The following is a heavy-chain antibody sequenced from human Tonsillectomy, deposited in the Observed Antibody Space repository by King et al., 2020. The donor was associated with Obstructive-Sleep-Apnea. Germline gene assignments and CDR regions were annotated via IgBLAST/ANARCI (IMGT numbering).Heavy chain of an antibody. D-gene: IGHD6-13*01. CDR2: IYYSGIS. Sequence: VQLQESGPGLVKPSQTLSLTCTVSGGSISSGGYYWSWIRQHPGKGREWICYIYYSGISNYNPTLKSLVTMSVDTSKNQFSLKLSSVTAADTAVYYCARDRGIATTGTNYGMDVWGQGTTVIVSS. CDR3: ARDRGIATTGTNYGMDV. J-gene: IGHJ6*02. V-gene: IGHV4-31*01. CDR1: GGSISSGGYY.